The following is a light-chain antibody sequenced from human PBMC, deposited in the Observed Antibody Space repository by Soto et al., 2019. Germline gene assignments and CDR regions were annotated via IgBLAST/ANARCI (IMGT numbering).Light chain of an antibody. CDR1: QRISRN. J-gene: IGKJ4*01. CDR3: QQYGGAPLT. CDR2: EAS. Sequence: EIVMTQSPATLSVSPGESATLSCRASQRISRNLAWYHQRRGQTPRLLMYEASTRAPAIPDRFSGSGSKADFTLTISSLEPEDAGIYYCQQYGGAPLTFGGGTRVQIK. V-gene: IGKV3D-15*01.